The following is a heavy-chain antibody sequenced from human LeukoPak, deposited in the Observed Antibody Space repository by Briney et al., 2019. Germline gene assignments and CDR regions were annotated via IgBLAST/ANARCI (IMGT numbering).Heavy chain of an antibody. CDR3: VKGQRGLLVYYFDY. Sequence: GGSLRLSCAASGFTFNTYAMSWVRQGPGKGPEWVSGISGSGESTYYADSVKGRFTISRDNSKNTLYLQMNSLRAEDTAVYYCVKGQRGLLVYYFDYWSQGTLVTVSS. CDR1: GFTFNTYA. D-gene: IGHD3-10*01. J-gene: IGHJ4*02. CDR2: ISGSGEST. V-gene: IGHV3-23*01.